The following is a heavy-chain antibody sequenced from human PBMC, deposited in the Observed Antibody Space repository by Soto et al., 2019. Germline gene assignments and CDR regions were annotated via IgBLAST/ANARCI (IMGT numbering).Heavy chain of an antibody. CDR2: ISAYNGNT. D-gene: IGHD6-13*01. J-gene: IGHJ5*02. V-gene: IGHV1-18*04. Sequence: QVQLVQSGAEVKKPGASVKVSCKASGYTFTSYGISWGRQAPGQGLEWMGWISAYNGNTNYAQKLQSRVTMTTDTSTSTAYMELRSLRSDDTAVYYCARDSGVAAAGTVFPWFDPWGQGTLVTVSS. CDR3: ARDSGVAAAGTVFPWFDP. CDR1: GYTFTSYG.